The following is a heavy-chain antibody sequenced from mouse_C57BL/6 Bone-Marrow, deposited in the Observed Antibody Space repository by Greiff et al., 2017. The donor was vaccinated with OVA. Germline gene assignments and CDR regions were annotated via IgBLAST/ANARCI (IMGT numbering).Heavy chain of an antibody. D-gene: IGHD2-4*01. CDR1: GYPFSIYG. CDR2: IYIGNGYT. Sequence: EVHLVESGAELVMPGSSLQMSCKTSGYPFSIYGINWVKQRPGQGLEWIGYIYIGNGYTEYNEKFKGKATLTSDTSSSTAYMQLSSLTSEDSAIYFCARRDYDYRYYYAMDYWGQGTSVTVSS. J-gene: IGHJ4*01. V-gene: IGHV1-58*01. CDR3: ARRDYDYRYYYAMDY.